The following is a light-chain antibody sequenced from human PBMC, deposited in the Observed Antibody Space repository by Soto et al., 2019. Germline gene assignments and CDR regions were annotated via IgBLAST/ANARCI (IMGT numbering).Light chain of an antibody. CDR3: QHRFNWPFT. CDR1: QSVSSL. CDR2: DAS. J-gene: IGKJ3*01. Sequence: EIVLTQSPATLSLSPGERATLSCRASQSVSSLLAWYQQKPGQAPRLLIYDASNRATGIPARFSGSGSGTDFTLTISSLEPEDFAVYYCQHRFNWPFTFGPGKKVDIK. V-gene: IGKV3-11*01.